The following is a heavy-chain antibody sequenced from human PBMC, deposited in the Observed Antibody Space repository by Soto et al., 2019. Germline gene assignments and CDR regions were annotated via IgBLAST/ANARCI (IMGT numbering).Heavy chain of an antibody. D-gene: IGHD1-1*01. CDR3: ATANWSHHYFDP. CDR1: GGSFSGYY. V-gene: IGHV4-34*01. J-gene: IGHJ5*02. CDR2: INHSGST. Sequence: SETLSLTCAVYGGSFSGYYWSWLRQPPGKGLEWIGEINHSGSTNYNPSLKSRVTISVDTSKNQFSLKVTSVTAADTAVYYCATANWSHHYFDPWGQGTLVTVSS.